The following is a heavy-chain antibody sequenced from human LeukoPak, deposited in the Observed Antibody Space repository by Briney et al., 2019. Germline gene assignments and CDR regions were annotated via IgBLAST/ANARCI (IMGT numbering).Heavy chain of an antibody. CDR1: GYTFTGYY. CDR2: INPNSGGT. CDR3: ARIGYGDPRDY. V-gene: IGHV1-2*06. J-gene: IGHJ4*02. D-gene: IGHD4-17*01. Sequence: ASVKVSCKASGYTFTGYYMHWVRQAPGQGLEWMGRINPNSGGTNYAQKFQGRVTMTRETSISTDYMELSRLRSDDTAVYYCARIGYGDPRDYWGQGTLVTVSS.